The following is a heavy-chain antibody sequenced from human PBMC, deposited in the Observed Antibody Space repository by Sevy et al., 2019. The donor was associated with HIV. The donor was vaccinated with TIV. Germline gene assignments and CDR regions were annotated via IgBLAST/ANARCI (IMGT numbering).Heavy chain of an antibody. Sequence: GESLKISCAASGFTFSYFSMHWVRQAPGKGLEWVATISYDANNDHYADSVKGRFTISRDNSKNALYLQMNNLRADDTAVYFCALERLTSNVAEYFHNWGPGTLVTVSS. J-gene: IGHJ1*01. CDR3: ALERLTSNVAEYFHN. D-gene: IGHD1-1*01. CDR1: GFTFSYFS. CDR2: ISYDANND. V-gene: IGHV3-30-3*01.